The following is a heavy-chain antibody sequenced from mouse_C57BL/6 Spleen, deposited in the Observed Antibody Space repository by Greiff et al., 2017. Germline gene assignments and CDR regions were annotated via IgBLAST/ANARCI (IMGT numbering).Heavy chain of an antibody. CDR2: IYPRSGNT. J-gene: IGHJ3*01. D-gene: IGHD2-4*01. V-gene: IGHV1-81*01. CDR1: GYTFTSYG. Sequence: VKLQESGAELARPGASVKLSCKASGYTFTSYGISWVKQRTGQGLEWIGEIYPRSGNTYYNEKFKGKATLTADKSSSTAYMELRSLTSEDSAVYFCARTDYDGWIAYWGQGTLVTVSA. CDR3: ARTDYDGWIAY.